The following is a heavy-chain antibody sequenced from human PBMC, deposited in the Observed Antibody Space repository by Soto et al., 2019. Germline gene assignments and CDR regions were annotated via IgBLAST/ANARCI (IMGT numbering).Heavy chain of an antibody. CDR3: ARVALGYDYADV. V-gene: IGHV1-46*02. J-gene: IGHJ6*02. D-gene: IGHD4-17*01. CDR1: VYTFNPFY. CDR2: INPSGDGT. Sequence: SVKVSCKSLVYTFNPFYMHWVRQAPGQGLEWMGVINPSGDGTSCAQKFQGRVTMTRDTSTSTVYMELSSLRSEDTAVYYCARVALGYDYADVWGQGTTVTV.